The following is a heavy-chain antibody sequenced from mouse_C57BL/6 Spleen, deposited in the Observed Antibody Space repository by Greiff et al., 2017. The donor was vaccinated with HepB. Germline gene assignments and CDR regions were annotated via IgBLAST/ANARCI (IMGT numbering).Heavy chain of an antibody. J-gene: IGHJ4*01. CDR3: ARGRLRDAMDY. Sequence: QVQLQQSGPELVKPGASVKISCKASGYSFTSYYIHWVKQRPGQGLEWIGWIYPGSGNTKYNEKFKGKATLTADTSSSTAYMQLSSLTSEDSAVYYCARGRLRDAMDYWGQGTSVTVSS. V-gene: IGHV1-66*01. CDR2: IYPGSGNT. CDR1: GYSFTSYY. D-gene: IGHD2-4*01.